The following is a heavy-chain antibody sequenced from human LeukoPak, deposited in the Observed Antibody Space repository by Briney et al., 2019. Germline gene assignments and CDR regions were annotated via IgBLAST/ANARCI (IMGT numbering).Heavy chain of an antibody. J-gene: IGHJ6*03. CDR3: AKDLSALLPGAHNYMDV. CDR1: GFTFSSYA. V-gene: IGHV3-7*03. Sequence: GGSLRLSCAASGFTFSSYAMHWVRQAPGKGLEWVANIKQDGSEKYYVDSVKGRFTISRDNAKNSLYLQMNSLRAEDTALYYCAKDLSALLPGAHNYMDVWGKGTTVTISS. CDR2: IKQDGSEK. D-gene: IGHD3-3*02.